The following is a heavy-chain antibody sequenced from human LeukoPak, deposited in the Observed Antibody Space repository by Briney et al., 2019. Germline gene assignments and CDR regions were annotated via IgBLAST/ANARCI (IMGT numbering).Heavy chain of an antibody. CDR2: IRYDGTNK. Sequence: KTGGSLRLSCAASGFTFSSYGMHWVRQAPGRGLEWVAFIRYDGTNKYYADSVKGRFTISRDNSKNTLYLQMNSLRAEDTAVYYCAKVSANYDFWGYYYMDVWGKGTTVTVSS. D-gene: IGHD3-3*01. J-gene: IGHJ6*03. CDR3: AKVSANYDFWGYYYMDV. V-gene: IGHV3-30*02. CDR1: GFTFSSYG.